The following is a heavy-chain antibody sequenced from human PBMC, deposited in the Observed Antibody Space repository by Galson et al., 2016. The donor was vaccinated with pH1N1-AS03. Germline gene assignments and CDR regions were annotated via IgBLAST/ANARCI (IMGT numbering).Heavy chain of an antibody. CDR2: MNPNTGIT. Sequence: SVKVSCKASGNTFTSNDINWVRQATGQGLEWMGWMNPNTGITGYAQKFQGRVTMTRDISISTAYMELSSLRSEDTAAYFCARGVSAGVDFWGQGTLVTVSS. J-gene: IGHJ4*02. V-gene: IGHV1-8*01. CDR1: GNTFTSND. D-gene: IGHD3-10*01. CDR3: ARGVSAGVDF.